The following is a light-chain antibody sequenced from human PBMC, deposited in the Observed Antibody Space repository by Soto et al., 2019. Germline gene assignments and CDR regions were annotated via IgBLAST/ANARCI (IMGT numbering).Light chain of an antibody. Sequence: QSVLTQPPSASGSPGQSVTISCTGTSSDVGGSNYVSWYQQHPGKAPKLIIYEVTKRPSGVPDRFSGSKSGNTASLTVSGLQADDEADYYCSSYAGSNNFFGGGTKVTVL. CDR1: SSDVGGSNY. J-gene: IGLJ2*01. CDR2: EVT. CDR3: SSYAGSNNF. V-gene: IGLV2-8*01.